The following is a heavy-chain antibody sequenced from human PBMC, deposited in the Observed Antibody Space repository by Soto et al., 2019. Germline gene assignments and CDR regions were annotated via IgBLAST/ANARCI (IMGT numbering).Heavy chain of an antibody. CDR2: ITGSGGST. CDR3: AKDHYGPGT. CDR1: ELNFTSYA. D-gene: IGHD4-17*01. Sequence: GGSLRHSCVAAELNFTSYAMTWVSQATGKGLEWVSAITGSGGSTYYADSVKGRFTISRNNSKNTVFLQMNSLIAEDTAVYYCAKDHYGPGTWGQGTVVTVSS. V-gene: IGHV3-23*01. J-gene: IGHJ5*02.